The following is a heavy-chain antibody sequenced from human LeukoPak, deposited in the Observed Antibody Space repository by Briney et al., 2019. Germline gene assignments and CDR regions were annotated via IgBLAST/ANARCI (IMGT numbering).Heavy chain of an antibody. CDR2: IIPIFGTA. CDR3: ARDDGYNWGLIDY. CDR1: RGTFNSYA. Sequence: VASVKVSCKASRGTFNSYAISWVRQAPGQGLEWMGGIIPIFGTANYAQKFQGRVTITTDESTSTAYMELSSLRSEDTAVYYCARDDGYNWGLIDYWGQGTLVTVSS. V-gene: IGHV1-69*05. D-gene: IGHD5-24*01. J-gene: IGHJ4*02.